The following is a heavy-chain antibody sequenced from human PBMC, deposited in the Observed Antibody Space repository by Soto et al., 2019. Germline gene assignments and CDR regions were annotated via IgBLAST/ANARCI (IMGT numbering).Heavy chain of an antibody. CDR3: ARDWAVAGIPALDY. J-gene: IGHJ4*02. CDR2: IWYDGSNK. CDR1: GFTFSSYG. V-gene: IGHV3-33*01. D-gene: IGHD6-19*01. Sequence: QVQLVESGGGVVQPGRSLRLSCAASGFTFSSYGMHWVRQAPGKGLEWVAVIWYDGSNKYYADSVKGRFTISRDNSKNTLYLQMNSLRAEDTAVYYCARDWAVAGIPALDYWGQGTLVTVSS.